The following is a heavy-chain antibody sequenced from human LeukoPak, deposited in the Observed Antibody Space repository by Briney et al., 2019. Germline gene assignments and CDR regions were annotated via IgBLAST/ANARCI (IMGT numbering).Heavy chain of an antibody. Sequence: ASVKVSCKASGYTFTSYGISWVRQAPGQGLEWIGWISASNGNTNYAQKLQGRVTMTTDTSTSTAYMELRSLRSDDTAVYYCAAPHPTRYSGYDLYYYYYYGMDVWGQGTTVTVSS. D-gene: IGHD5-12*01. J-gene: IGHJ6*02. V-gene: IGHV1-18*01. CDR1: GYTFTSYG. CDR3: AAPHPTRYSGYDLYYYYYYGMDV. CDR2: ISASNGNT.